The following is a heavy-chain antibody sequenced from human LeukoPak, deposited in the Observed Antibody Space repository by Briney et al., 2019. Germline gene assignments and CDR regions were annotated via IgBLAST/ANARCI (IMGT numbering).Heavy chain of an antibody. D-gene: IGHD3-10*01. CDR1: GFTFSSYW. J-gene: IGHJ4*02. V-gene: IGHV3-7*01. CDR2: IKQDGSEK. Sequence: PGGSLRLSCAASGFTFSSYWMSWVRQAPGKGLEWVANIKQDGSEKYYVDSVKGRFTISRDNAKNSLYLQLNSLRAEDTAVYYCASLNYYYGWGSYLDYWGQGTLVTVSS. CDR3: ASLNYYYGWGSYLDY.